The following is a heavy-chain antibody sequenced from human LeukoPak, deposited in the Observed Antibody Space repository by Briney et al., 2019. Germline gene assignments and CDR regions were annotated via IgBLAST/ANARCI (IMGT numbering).Heavy chain of an antibody. CDR1: GYTFTTYG. CDR2: ISAYNGNT. J-gene: IGHJ5*02. V-gene: IGHV1-18*01. D-gene: IGHD1-26*01. CDR3: ARDMSGSYSTRFDP. Sequence: GASVKVSCKASGYTFTTYGINWVRQAPGQGLEWMGWISAYNGNTNYAQRFQGRVTMTTDASTSTAYMELRSLRSDDTAVYYCARDMSGSYSTRFDPWGQGTLVTVSS.